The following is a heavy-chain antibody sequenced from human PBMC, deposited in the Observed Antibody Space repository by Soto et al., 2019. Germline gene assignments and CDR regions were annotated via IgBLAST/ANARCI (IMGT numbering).Heavy chain of an antibody. J-gene: IGHJ4*02. Sequence: GGSLRLSCVASGFNFKKFAMSWVRQAPGEGLEWVSGISCCGGSTSYADSVKGRFSIARDDSTNTLSLQMNNLRVEDTAQYYCAKADGEQWLLPHLDKWGQGTLVTSPQ. CDR1: GFNFKKFA. V-gene: IGHV3-23*01. CDR2: ISCCGGST. D-gene: IGHD6-19*01. CDR3: AKADGEQWLLPHLDK.